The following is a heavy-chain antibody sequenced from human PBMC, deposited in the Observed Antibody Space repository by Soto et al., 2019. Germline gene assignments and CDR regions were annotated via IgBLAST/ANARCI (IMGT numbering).Heavy chain of an antibody. D-gene: IGHD2-2*02. V-gene: IGHV4-59*01. CDR2: IYYSGST. J-gene: IGHJ3*02. CDR3: ARGGCSSTSCYSKAFDI. Sequence: SETLSLTCTVSGGSISSYYWSWIRQPPGKGLEWIGYIYYSGSTNYNPSLKSRVTISVDTSKNQFSLKLRSVTAADTTEYDCARGGCSSTSCYSKAFDIWGQGTMVTVS. CDR1: GGSISSYY.